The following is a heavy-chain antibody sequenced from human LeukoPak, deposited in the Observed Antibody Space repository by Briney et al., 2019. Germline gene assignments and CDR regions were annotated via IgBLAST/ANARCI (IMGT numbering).Heavy chain of an antibody. J-gene: IGHJ4*02. V-gene: IGHV3-11*01. CDR1: GFTISDYY. CDR2: ISDSGFTI. D-gene: IGHD3-10*01. CDR3: ASTPVRVYYGSGSYYNNPRPGTHSFDY. Sequence: KPGGSLRLSCAASGFTISDYYMSWIRQAPGKGLELLSYISDSGFTIYYSDSVRGRFTISRDNAKNSLYLQMSSLRAEDTAVYYCASTPVRVYYGSGSYYNNPRPGTHSFDYWGQGTLVTVSS.